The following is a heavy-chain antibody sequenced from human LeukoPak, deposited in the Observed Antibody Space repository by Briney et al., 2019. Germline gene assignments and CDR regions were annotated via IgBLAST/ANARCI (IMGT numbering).Heavy chain of an antibody. CDR3: ATRPGIAVAGFDY. Sequence: ASVKVSCKASGYTFTDYAMNWVRQAPGQRLEWMGWINAGNGDIKYSQKFQGRVTITRDTSASTAYMELSSLRSEDTAVYYCATRPGIAVAGFDYWGQGTLVTVSS. D-gene: IGHD6-19*01. J-gene: IGHJ4*02. CDR2: INAGNGDI. V-gene: IGHV1-3*01. CDR1: GYTFTDYA.